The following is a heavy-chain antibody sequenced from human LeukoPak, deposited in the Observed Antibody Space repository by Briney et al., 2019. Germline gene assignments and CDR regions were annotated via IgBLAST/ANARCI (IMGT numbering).Heavy chain of an antibody. Sequence: SETLSLTCTVSGGSISSSIYYWGWIRQPPGKGLEWIGSIYYSGSTYYNPSLKSRVTMSVDTSKNQFSLKLRSVTAADTAVYYCASLYGDYHFDHWGQGALVTVSS. CDR1: GGSISSSIYY. CDR3: ASLYGDYHFDH. D-gene: IGHD4-17*01. V-gene: IGHV4-39*01. J-gene: IGHJ4*02. CDR2: IYYSGST.